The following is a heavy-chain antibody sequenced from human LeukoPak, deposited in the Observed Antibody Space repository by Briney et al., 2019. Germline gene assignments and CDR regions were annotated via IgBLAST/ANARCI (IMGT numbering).Heavy chain of an antibody. CDR1: EFTFDIYG. D-gene: IGHD3-3*01. CDR2: ISYDGSIK. V-gene: IGHV3-30*18. J-gene: IGHJ6*03. CDR3: ANRYYDFWSGYYTRSGPLYYYMDV. Sequence: GRSLRLSCAASEFTFDIYGMHWVRQAPGKGLEWVAVISYDGSIKYYADSLKGRFTISRDNSKNTLYLQINSLRAEDTAVYYCANRYYDFWSGYYTRSGPLYYYMDVWGKGTTVTVSS.